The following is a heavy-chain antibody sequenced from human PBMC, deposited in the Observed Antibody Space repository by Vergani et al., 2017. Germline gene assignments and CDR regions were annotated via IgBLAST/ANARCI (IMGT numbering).Heavy chain of an antibody. D-gene: IGHD2-2*01. V-gene: IGHV4-30-4*01. CDR3: ASQILGYCSSTSCPFDY. CDR1: GGSISSGDYY. J-gene: IGHJ4*02. Sequence: QVQLQESGPGLVKPSQTLSLTCTVSGGSISSGDYYWSWIRQPPGKGLEWIGYIYYSGSTYYNPSLKSRVTISVDTSKNQFSLKLSSVTAADTAVYYCASQILGYCSSTSCPFDYWGQGILVTVSS. CDR2: IYYSGST.